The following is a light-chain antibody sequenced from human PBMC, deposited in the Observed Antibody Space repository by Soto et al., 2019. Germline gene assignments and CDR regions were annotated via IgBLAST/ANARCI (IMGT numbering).Light chain of an antibody. J-gene: IGKJ1*01. CDR2: KVS. CDR3: HQYDIYTGT. CDR1: QNIHNW. V-gene: IGKV1-5*03. Sequence: DIQMTQSPSTLSASVGDRVTITCRASQNIHNWLAWYQQKPGKAPKLLIYKVSNLESGVPSRFSGSGSGTDFALTISSLQPDDFATYYCHQYDIYTGTFGQGTKVESK.